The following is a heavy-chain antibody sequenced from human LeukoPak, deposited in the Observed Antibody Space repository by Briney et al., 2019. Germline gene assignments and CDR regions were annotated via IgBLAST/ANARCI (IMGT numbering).Heavy chain of an antibody. D-gene: IGHD6-19*01. CDR3: ARESSIAVAGTPGGDY. J-gene: IGHJ4*02. V-gene: IGHV3-21*01. CDR1: GFTFSSYS. Sequence: GGSLRLSCAASGFTFSSYSMNWVRQASGKGLEWVSSISSSSSYIYYADSVKGRFTISRDNAKNSLYLQMNSLRAEDTAVYYCARESSIAVAGTPGGDYWGQGTLVTVSS. CDR2: ISSSSSYI.